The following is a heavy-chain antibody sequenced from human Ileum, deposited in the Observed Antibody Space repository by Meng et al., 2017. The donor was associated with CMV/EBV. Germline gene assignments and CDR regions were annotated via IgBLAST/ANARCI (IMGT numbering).Heavy chain of an antibody. V-gene: IGHV3-21*06. Sequence: GESLKISCVVSGFTLGDYLINWIRQAPGKGLEWVSSISRSSSHKYYTDSVKGRFTISRNNRENSVYLQMNSLRPDDTAVYYCARGRKACNDVRCHRGGLDYWGQGSLVTVSS. J-gene: IGHJ4*02. CDR3: ARGRKACNDVRCHRGGLDY. CDR1: GFTLGDYL. CDR2: ISRSSSHK. D-gene: IGHD1-1*01.